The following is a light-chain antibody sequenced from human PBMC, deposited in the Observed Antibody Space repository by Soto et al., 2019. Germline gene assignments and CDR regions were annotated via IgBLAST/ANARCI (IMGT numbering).Light chain of an antibody. J-gene: IGLJ2*01. V-gene: IGLV2-11*01. CDR2: EVG. Sequence: QAVVTQPRSVSGSPGQSVTISCTGTSSDVGGYNFVSWFQQHPGKAPKLIIYEVGQRPSGVPDRFSGSKSGNTASLTISGLQSEDEADYYCCSFAGGYTLDIVFGGGTKLTVL. CDR1: SSDVGGYNF. CDR3: CSFAGGYTLDIV.